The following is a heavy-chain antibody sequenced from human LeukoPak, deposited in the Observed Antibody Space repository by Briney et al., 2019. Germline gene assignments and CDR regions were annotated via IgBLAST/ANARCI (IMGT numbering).Heavy chain of an antibody. CDR1: GGSISSGDYY. J-gene: IGHJ4*02. Sequence: KTSETLSLTCTVSGGSISSGDYYWSWIRQPPGKGLEWIGYIYYSGSTYYNPSLKSRVTISVDTSKNQFSLKLSSVTAADTAVYYCARFYGDHVRAFDYWGQGTLVTVSS. V-gene: IGHV4-30-4*08. CDR3: ARFYGDHVRAFDY. CDR2: IYYSGST. D-gene: IGHD4-17*01.